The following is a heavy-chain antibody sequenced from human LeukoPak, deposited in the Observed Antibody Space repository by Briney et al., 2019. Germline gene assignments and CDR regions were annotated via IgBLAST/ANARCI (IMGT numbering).Heavy chain of an antibody. Sequence: GGSLRLSCAASGFTFSSYSMNWVRQAPGKGLEWVSSISSSSSYIYYADSVKGRYTISRDNAKNSLYLQMNSLRAEDTAVYYCARDLGDYSFDYWGQGTLVTVSS. CDR3: ARDLGDYSFDY. J-gene: IGHJ4*02. CDR1: GFTFSSYS. V-gene: IGHV3-21*01. D-gene: IGHD4-17*01. CDR2: ISSSSSYI.